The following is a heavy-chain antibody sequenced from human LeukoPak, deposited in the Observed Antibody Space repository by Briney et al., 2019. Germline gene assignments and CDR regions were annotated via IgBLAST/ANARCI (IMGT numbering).Heavy chain of an antibody. Sequence: GGSLRLSCAASGFTFSSYAMHWVRQAPGKGLEWVAVISYDGSNKYYADSVKGRFTISRDNAKNSLYLQMNSLRAEDTAVYYCARDIVRDYWGQGTLVTVSS. CDR2: ISYDGSNK. CDR3: ARDIVRDY. D-gene: IGHD1-26*01. CDR1: GFTFSSYA. J-gene: IGHJ4*02. V-gene: IGHV3-30*04.